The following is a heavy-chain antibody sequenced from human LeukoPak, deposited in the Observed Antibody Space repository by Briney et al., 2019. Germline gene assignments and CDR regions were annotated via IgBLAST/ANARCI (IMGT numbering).Heavy chain of an antibody. CDR3: ARDTSSSSGYYYYGMDV. V-gene: IGHV4-31*03. D-gene: IGHD6-6*01. Sequence: SSQTLSLTCTVSGGSISSGGYYWSWIRQHPGKGLEWIGYIYYSGSTYYNPSLKSRVTISVDTSKNQFSLKLSSVTAADTAVYYCARDTSSSSGYYYYGMDVWGQGTTVTVSS. CDR2: IYYSGST. J-gene: IGHJ6*02. CDR1: GGSISSGGYY.